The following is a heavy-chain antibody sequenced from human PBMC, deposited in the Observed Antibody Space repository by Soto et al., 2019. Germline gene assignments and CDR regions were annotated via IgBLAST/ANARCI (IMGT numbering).Heavy chain of an antibody. J-gene: IGHJ4*02. D-gene: IGHD2-8*01. CDR2: ISKSSTSS. V-gene: IGHV3-11*05. Sequence: QVLLVESGGALVKPGGSLRLSCAASGFTFSDYYMSWIRQPPGKGLEWVSYISKSSTSSNYGDSMKGRFTISRDNAKNSLYLQMNSLRAEDTAVYYCARDNGETFDYWGQGTLVTVSS. CDR1: GFTFSDYY. CDR3: ARDNGETFDY.